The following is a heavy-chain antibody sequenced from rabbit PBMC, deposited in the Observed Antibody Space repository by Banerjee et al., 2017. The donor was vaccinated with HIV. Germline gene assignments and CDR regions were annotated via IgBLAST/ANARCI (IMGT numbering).Heavy chain of an antibody. CDR1: GFSFSSSYY. Sequence: QEQLVESGGGLVQPEGSLTLTCTASGFSFSSSYYICWVRQAPGKGLEWIACIYTGSGSTAYASWAKGRFTISKTSSTTVTLQMTSLTGADTATYFCARAASGGGFAYGFTRLDLWGQGTLVTVS. V-gene: IGHV1S45*01. CDR2: IYTGSGST. CDR3: ARAASGGGFAYGFTRLDL. J-gene: IGHJ3*01. D-gene: IGHD6-1*01.